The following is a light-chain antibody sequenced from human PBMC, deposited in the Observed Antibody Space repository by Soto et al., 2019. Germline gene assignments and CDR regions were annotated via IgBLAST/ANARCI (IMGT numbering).Light chain of an antibody. CDR3: SSYTSASTLLYL. CDR1: SSDVGGYNY. J-gene: IGLJ1*01. CDR2: GVT. V-gene: IGLV2-14*01. Sequence: QSVLTQPASVSGSPGQSITISCTGTSSDVGGYNYVSWYQQHPGIAPKLLIYGVTNRPSGVSPRFSGSKSGNTASLTISGLQAEDEADYHCSSYTSASTLLYLFGTGTRSPS.